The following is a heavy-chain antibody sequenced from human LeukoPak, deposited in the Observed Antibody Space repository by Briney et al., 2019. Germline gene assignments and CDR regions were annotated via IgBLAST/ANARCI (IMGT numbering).Heavy chain of an antibody. CDR2: ISGSGGST. V-gene: IGHV3-23*01. CDR3: AKDRRERYGDYVFDY. CDR1: GFTFSSYA. Sequence: GGSLRLSCAASGFTFSSYAMSWVRQAPGKGLEWVSAISGSGGSTYYADSVRGRFTISRDNSKNTLYLQMNSLRAEDTAVYYCAKDRRERYGDYVFDYWGQGTLVTVSS. D-gene: IGHD4-17*01. J-gene: IGHJ4*02.